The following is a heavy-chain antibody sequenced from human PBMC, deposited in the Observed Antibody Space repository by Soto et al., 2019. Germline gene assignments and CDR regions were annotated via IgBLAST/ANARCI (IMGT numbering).Heavy chain of an antibody. Sequence: PGGSLRLSCAASGFTFDDYAMHWVRQAPGKGLEWVSGISWNIGSIGYADSVKGRFTISRDNAKNSLYLQMNSLRAEDTALYYCAKDNRAVAGYYFDYWGQGTAVTVSS. V-gene: IGHV3-9*01. CDR2: ISWNIGSI. CDR1: GFTFDDYA. J-gene: IGHJ4*02. CDR3: AKDNRAVAGYYFDY. D-gene: IGHD6-19*01.